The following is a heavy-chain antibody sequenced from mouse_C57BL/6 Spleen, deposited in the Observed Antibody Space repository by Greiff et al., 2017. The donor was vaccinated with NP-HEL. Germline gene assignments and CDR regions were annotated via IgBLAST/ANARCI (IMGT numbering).Heavy chain of an antibody. J-gene: IGHJ3*01. CDR2: ISYDGSN. CDR1: GYSITSGYY. V-gene: IGHV3-6*01. D-gene: IGHD3-2*02. CDR3: ARGQLRRAWFAY. Sequence: EVQLQESGPGLVKPSQSLSLTCSVTGYSITSGYYWNWIRQFPGNKLEWMGYISYDGSNNYNPSLKNRISITRDTSKNQFFLKLNSVTTEDTATYYCARGQLRRAWFAYWGQGTLVTVSA.